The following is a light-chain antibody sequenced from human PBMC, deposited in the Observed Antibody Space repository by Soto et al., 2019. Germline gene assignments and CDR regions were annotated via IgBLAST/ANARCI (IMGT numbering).Light chain of an antibody. V-gene: IGLV2-14*03. CDR2: GVT. CDR3: RSFTSTPLSV. Sequence: QSMGTQAHCVSGSPGQSIKISCAGNHDDIGTYDYVSWYQQHPGRAPRLLIHGVTTRPSGISCRFSASKSGRTASLTISGLQPDDVDYYYCRSFTSTPLSVF. CDR1: HDDIGTYDY. J-gene: IGLJ1*01.